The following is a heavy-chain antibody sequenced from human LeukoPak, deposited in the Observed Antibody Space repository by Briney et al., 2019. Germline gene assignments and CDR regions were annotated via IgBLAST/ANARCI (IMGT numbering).Heavy chain of an antibody. Sequence: SETLSLTRAVYGGAFSGYYWSWIRQPPGKGLEWIGEINHGGSTNYDPSLKGRVTISVDTSKNQFSLKLSSVTAADAAVYYCARGRRYCSGGSCYSYYYYGMDVWGQGTTVTVSS. CDR1: GGAFSGYY. CDR2: INHGGST. CDR3: ARGRRYCSGGSCYSYYYYGMDV. J-gene: IGHJ6*02. D-gene: IGHD2-15*01. V-gene: IGHV4-34*01.